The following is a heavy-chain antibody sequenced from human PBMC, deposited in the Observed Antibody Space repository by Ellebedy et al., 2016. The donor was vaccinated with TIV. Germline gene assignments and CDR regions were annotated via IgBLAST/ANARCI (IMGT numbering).Heavy chain of an antibody. Sequence: GESLKISXAASGFTFSSYAMSWVRQAPGKGLEWVSAISGSGGSTYYADSVKGRFTISRDNSKNTLYLQMNSLRAEDTAVYYCAKDPRDHSSGSFDYWGQGTLVTVSS. V-gene: IGHV3-23*01. CDR3: AKDPRDHSSGSFDY. D-gene: IGHD6-19*01. J-gene: IGHJ4*02. CDR1: GFTFSSYA. CDR2: ISGSGGST.